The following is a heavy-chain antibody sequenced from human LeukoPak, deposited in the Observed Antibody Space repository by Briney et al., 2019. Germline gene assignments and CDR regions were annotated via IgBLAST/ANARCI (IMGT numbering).Heavy chain of an antibody. CDR2: ISGSGGST. Sequence: GGSLRLSCAASGFTFSSYAMSWVRQAPGKGLEWVSAISGSGGSTYYADSVKGRFTISRDNSKNTLYLQMNSLRAEDTAVYYCAKAPTAIVVVTYFDYWGQGTLVTVSS. J-gene: IGHJ4*02. V-gene: IGHV3-23*01. D-gene: IGHD2-21*02. CDR3: AKAPTAIVVVTYFDY. CDR1: GFTFSSYA.